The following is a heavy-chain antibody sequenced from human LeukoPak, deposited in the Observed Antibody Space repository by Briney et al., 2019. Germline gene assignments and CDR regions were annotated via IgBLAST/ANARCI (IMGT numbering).Heavy chain of an antibody. Sequence: GASVKVSCKASGGTFSSYAISWVRQAPGQGLEWMGGIIPIFGTANYAQKFQGRVTITTDESTSTAYMELSSLRSEDTAVYYCARAYTYYDFWSGYYTGLPHYYYYMDAWGKGTTVTVSS. CDR1: GGTFSSYA. J-gene: IGHJ6*03. CDR3: ARAYTYYDFWSGYYTGLPHYYYYMDA. V-gene: IGHV1-69*05. CDR2: IIPIFGTA. D-gene: IGHD3-3*01.